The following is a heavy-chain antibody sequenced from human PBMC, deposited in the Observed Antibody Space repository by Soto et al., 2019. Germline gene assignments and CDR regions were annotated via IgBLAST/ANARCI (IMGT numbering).Heavy chain of an antibody. D-gene: IGHD2-2*01. CDR3: ASPVTCISTSCPIDY. CDR1: GGTFSSYA. V-gene: IGHV1-69*12. Sequence: QVQLVQSGAEVKKPGSSVKVSCKASGGTFSSYAISWVRQAPGQGLEWMGGIIPIFGTANYAQKFQGRVTITADESTSTAYMERSSLRSEDTAVYYCASPVTCISTSCPIDYWGQGTLVTVSS. CDR2: IIPIFGTA. J-gene: IGHJ4*02.